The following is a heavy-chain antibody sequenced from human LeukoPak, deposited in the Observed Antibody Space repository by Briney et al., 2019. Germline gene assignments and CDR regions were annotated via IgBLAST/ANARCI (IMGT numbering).Heavy chain of an antibody. CDR1: GFTLSSYA. Sequence: GGSLRPSCAASGFTLSSYAMSWVRQAPGKGLEWVSAISGSGGSTYYADSVKGRFTISRDNSKNTLYLQMNSLRAEDTAVYYCANGEWLVVYDWGQGTLVTVSS. V-gene: IGHV3-23*01. CDR2: ISGSGGST. D-gene: IGHD6-19*01. CDR3: ANGEWLVVYD. J-gene: IGHJ4*02.